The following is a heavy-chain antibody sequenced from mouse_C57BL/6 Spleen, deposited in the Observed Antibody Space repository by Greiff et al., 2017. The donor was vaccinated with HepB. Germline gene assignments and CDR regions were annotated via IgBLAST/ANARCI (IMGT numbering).Heavy chain of an antibody. V-gene: IGHV5-4*01. CDR2: ISDGGSYT. D-gene: IGHD2-1*01. J-gene: IGHJ4*01. Sequence: EVKVEESGGGLVKPGGSLKLSCAASGFTFSSYAMSWVRQTPEKRLEWVATISDGGSYTYYPDNVKGRFTISRDNAKNNLYLQMSHLKSEDTAMYYCAREGVTGYYAMDYWGQGTSVTVSS. CDR3: AREGVTGYYAMDY. CDR1: GFTFSSYA.